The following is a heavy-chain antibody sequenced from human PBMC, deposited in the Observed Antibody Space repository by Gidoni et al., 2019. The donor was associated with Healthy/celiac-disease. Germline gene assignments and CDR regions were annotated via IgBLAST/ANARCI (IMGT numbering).Heavy chain of an antibody. V-gene: IGHV4-59*01. CDR1: GGSISSYY. CDR2: IYYSGST. CDR3: ARTIVDTAMVNNWFDP. Sequence: QVQLQESGPGLVKPSETLYLTCTVSGGSISSYYWSWIRQPPGKGLEWIGYIYYSGSTNYNPSLKSRVTISVDTSKNQFSLKLSSVTAADTAVYYCARTIVDTAMVNNWFDPWGQGTLVTVSS. J-gene: IGHJ5*02. D-gene: IGHD5-18*01.